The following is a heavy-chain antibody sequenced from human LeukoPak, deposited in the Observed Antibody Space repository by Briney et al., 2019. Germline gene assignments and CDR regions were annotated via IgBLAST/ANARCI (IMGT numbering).Heavy chain of an antibody. CDR3: ARWAGYCRITNCYSAFDY. CDR2: ITPIFATP. V-gene: IGHV1-69*01. D-gene: IGHD2-2*02. Sequence: SVKVSCKASGGTFSNYAISWLRQAPGQGLERMGGITPIFATPSYAQKFQGRVTITADESTSTAYMELSGLRSEDTAVYYCARWAGYCRITNCYSAFDYWGQGTLVTVSS. J-gene: IGHJ4*02. CDR1: GGTFSNYA.